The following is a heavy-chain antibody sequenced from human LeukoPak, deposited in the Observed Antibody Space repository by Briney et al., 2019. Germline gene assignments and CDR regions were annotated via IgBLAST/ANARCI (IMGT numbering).Heavy chain of an antibody. CDR3: ASGRQLGY. D-gene: IGHD6-13*01. Sequence: SCKAPGFTFSNYWMSWVRQAPGKGLEWVANIKEDGSEKYYVDSVKGRFTISRDNARNSLYLQMNSLRAEDTAVYYCASGRQLGYWGQGTLVTVSS. CDR2: IKEDGSEK. V-gene: IGHV3-7*01. CDR1: GFTFSNYW. J-gene: IGHJ4*02.